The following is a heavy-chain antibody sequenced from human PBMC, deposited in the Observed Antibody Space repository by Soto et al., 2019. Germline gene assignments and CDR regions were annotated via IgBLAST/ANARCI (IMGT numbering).Heavy chain of an antibody. D-gene: IGHD3-16*01. CDR1: GYTFTDYY. CDR3: ARGGREVPRIPYDT. Sequence: QVHLVQSGAEVKKPGASVYVSCKASGYTFTDYYVHWVRQAPGQGLEWMGWINPNVGGTNYARKFQGRITMTRDTSISTVYMQLTRLGPDDTARYYCARGGREVPRIPYDTWGQGTLVTVSS. J-gene: IGHJ5*02. CDR2: INPNVGGT. V-gene: IGHV1-2*02.